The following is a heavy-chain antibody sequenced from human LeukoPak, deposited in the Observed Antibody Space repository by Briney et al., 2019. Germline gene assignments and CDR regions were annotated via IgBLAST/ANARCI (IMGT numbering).Heavy chain of an antibody. CDR3: ARDLDWFDP. CDR2: IDTNTGNP. Sequence: ASVKVSCKASGYTFTSYAMNWVRQVPGQGLVWMGWIDTNTGNPTYAQGFTGRFVFSLDTSVTTAYLQISSLKAEDTAVYYCARDLDWFDPWGQGTLVTVSS. J-gene: IGHJ5*02. CDR1: GYTFTSYA. V-gene: IGHV7-4-1*02.